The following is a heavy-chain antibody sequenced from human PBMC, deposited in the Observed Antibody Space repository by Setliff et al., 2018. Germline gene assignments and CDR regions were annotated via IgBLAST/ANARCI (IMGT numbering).Heavy chain of an antibody. J-gene: IGHJ3*02. Sequence: ASVKVSCKASGYTFTSYGISWVRQAPGQGLEWMGWISAYNGSTSYAQKFQGRVTMTRDTSTSTVYMELSSLRSEDTAAYYCARVRRPGQGEPDAFDIWGQGTMVTVSS. CDR2: ISAYNGST. CDR3: ARVRRPGQGEPDAFDI. D-gene: IGHD3-16*01. CDR1: GYTFTSYG. V-gene: IGHV1-18*01.